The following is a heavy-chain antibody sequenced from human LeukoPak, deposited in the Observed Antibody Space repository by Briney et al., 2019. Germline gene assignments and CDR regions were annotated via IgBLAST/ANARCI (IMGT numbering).Heavy chain of an antibody. D-gene: IGHD3-10*01. J-gene: IGHJ4*02. CDR3: AKDRAGYASGSLMS. V-gene: IGHV3-30*18. CDR1: GFTFSTYA. Sequence: PGGSLRLSFVASGFTFSTYAMHWVRQAPGRELEWMAAISYDATETYYAGSVKGRFTISRDNSKKTLFLQMNGLTVGETAVYYCAKDRAGYASGSLMSWGQGTLVTVSS. CDR2: ISYDATET.